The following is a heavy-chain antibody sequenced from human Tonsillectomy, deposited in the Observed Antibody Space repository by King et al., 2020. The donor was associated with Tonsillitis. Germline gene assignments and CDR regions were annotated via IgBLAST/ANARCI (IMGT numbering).Heavy chain of an antibody. V-gene: IGHV4-38-2*02. CDR3: ARGSVPSDWFDP. J-gene: IGHJ5*02. D-gene: IGHD3-10*01. Sequence: VQLQESGPGLVKPSETLSLTCTVSGYSISSGYYWGWIRQPPGKGLEWIGSIYHSGSTYYNPSLKNRVTISVDTSKNQFSLKLSSVTAADTAVYYCARGSVPSDWFDPWGQGTLVTVSS. CDR1: GYSISSGYY. CDR2: IYHSGST.